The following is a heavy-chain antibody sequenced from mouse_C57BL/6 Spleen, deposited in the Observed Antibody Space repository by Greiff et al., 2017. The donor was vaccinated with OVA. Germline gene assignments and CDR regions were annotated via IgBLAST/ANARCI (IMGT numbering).Heavy chain of an antibody. V-gene: IGHV1-82*01. CDR2: IYPGDGDT. J-gene: IGHJ3*01. Sequence: VQLQQSGPELVKPGASVKISCKASGYAFSSSWMNWVKQRPGKGLEWIGRIYPGDGDTNYNGKFKGKATLTADKSSSTAYMQLSSLTSEDSAVYYCARSDDYGGFAYWGQGTLVTVSA. CDR3: ARSDDYGGFAY. D-gene: IGHD2-4*01. CDR1: GYAFSSSW.